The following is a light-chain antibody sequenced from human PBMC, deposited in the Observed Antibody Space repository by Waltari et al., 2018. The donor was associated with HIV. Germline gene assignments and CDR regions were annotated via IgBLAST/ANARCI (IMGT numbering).Light chain of an antibody. V-gene: IGKV1-33*01. CDR2: DAV. J-gene: IGKJ1*01. CDR3: QQSYRLWT. Sequence: DIQMTQSPVSLSTYVGDIVTITCQATHDIQKHLNWYHQRPGKAPKIVISDAVILETGVPSRFSGGGSGTDFSLTIRGLQPEDIGTYYCQQSYRLWTFGQGTYVDI. CDR1: HDIQKH.